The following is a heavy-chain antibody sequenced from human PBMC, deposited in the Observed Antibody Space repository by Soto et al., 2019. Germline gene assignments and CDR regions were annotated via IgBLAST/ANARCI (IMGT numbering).Heavy chain of an antibody. CDR3: ARGRWGSYSLSYYYYYGMDV. D-gene: IGHD1-26*01. CDR2: INHSGST. V-gene: IGHV4-34*01. J-gene: IGHJ6*02. CDR1: GGSFSGYY. Sequence: PSETLSLTCAVYGGSFSGYYWSWIRQPPGKGLEWIGEINHSGSTNYNPSLKSRVTISVDTSKNQFSLKLSSVTAADTAVYYRARGRWGSYSLSYYYYYGMDVWGQGTTVTVSS.